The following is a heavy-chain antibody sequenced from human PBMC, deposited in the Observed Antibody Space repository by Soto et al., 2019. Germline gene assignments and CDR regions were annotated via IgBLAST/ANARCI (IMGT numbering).Heavy chain of an antibody. CDR3: WRHDKTALPPLDS. V-gene: IGHV1-69*06. Sequence: QVHLVQSGAEVKSPGSAVKVSCKVSGAGDTFSNYGLNWMRQAPGQGLEWMGGTIPAFGTANYAQKFQGRVTITADTSPPTAYMELSSLRSDDTAVYYCWRHDKTALPPLDSWGQGTLVSVSS. D-gene: IGHD1-1*01. CDR1: GAGDTFSNYG. CDR2: TIPAFGTA. J-gene: IGHJ4*02.